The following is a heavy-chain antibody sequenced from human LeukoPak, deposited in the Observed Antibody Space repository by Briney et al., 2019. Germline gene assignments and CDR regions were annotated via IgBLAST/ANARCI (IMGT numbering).Heavy chain of an antibody. CDR3: ARDRGRWLRGSGDY. Sequence: GASLRLSCAASGFTFDDYGMSCVRQGPGKGLEWVSGINWNGGSTGYADSVKGRFTIYSDNAKNSLYLQMNSLRAEDTALYYWARDRGRWLRGSGDYWGQGTLVTVSS. V-gene: IGHV3-20*04. CDR2: INWNGGST. CDR1: GFTFDDYG. J-gene: IGHJ4*02. D-gene: IGHD5-12*01.